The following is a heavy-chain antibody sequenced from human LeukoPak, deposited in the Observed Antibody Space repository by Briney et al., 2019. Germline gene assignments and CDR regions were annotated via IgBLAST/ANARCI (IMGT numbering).Heavy chain of an antibody. CDR1: GFTFSDYY. CDR3: AKGDGIAARPTEYFQH. J-gene: IGHJ1*01. CDR2: ISGSGGST. D-gene: IGHD6-6*01. V-gene: IGHV3-23*01. Sequence: PGGSLRLSCAASGFTFSDYYMSWVRQAPGKGLEWVSAISGSGGSTYYADSVKGRFTISRDNSKNTLYLQMNSLRAEDTAVYYCAKGDGIAARPTEYFQHWGQGTLVTVSS.